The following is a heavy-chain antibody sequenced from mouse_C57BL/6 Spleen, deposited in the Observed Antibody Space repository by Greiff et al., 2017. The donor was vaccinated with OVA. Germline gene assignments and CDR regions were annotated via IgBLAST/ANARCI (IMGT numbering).Heavy chain of an antibody. J-gene: IGHJ3*01. Sequence: QVQLQQSGPELVKPGASVKISCKASGYAFSSSWMNWVKQRPGKGLEWIGRIYPGDGDTTYNGKFKGKATLTADKYSSTAYMQLSSLTSEDSAVYFGAREDHNWDAWFAYWGQGTLVTVSA. CDR3: AREDHNWDAWFAY. CDR2: IYPGDGDT. CDR1: GYAFSSSW. V-gene: IGHV1-82*01. D-gene: IGHD4-1*01.